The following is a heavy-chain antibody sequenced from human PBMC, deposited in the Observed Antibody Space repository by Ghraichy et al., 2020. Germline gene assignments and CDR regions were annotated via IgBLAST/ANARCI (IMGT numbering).Heavy chain of an antibody. J-gene: IGHJ4*02. CDR3: TTDEIAAHEPGSFDY. Sequence: LSLTCAASGFTFSNAWMSWVRQAPGKGLEWVGRIKSKTDGGTTDYAAPVKGRFTISRDDSKNTLYLQMNSLKTEDTAVYYCTTDEIAAHEPGSFDYWGQGTLVTVSS. V-gene: IGHV3-15*01. D-gene: IGHD6-13*01. CDR2: IKSKTDGGTT. CDR1: GFTFSNAW.